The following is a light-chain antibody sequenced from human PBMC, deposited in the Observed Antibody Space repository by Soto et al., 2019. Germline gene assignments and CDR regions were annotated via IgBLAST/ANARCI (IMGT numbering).Light chain of an antibody. CDR3: SSYTSTNTLGI. CDR2: GVN. V-gene: IGLV2-14*01. Sequence: QSALTQPASVSGSPGQSITISCTGTSSDVGGHNSVSWYQHHPGEAPKLMIYGVNNRPSGVSNRFSGSKSGNTASLTISGLQAEDEADYYCSSYTSTNTLGIFGGGTKLTVL. J-gene: IGLJ2*01. CDR1: SSDVGGHNS.